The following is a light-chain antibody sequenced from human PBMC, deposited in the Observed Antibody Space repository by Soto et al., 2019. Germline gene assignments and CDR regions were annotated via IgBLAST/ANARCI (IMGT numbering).Light chain of an antibody. CDR1: QTIRRNY. V-gene: IGKV3-20*01. CDR3: QQYGSSPWT. CDR2: GAS. Sequence: ETVLTQSPGTLSLSPGERATLSCRASQTIRRNYLAWYRQTPGQAPRLLLYGASNRATGIADRFSGSGSGTDFTLIISRLEPEDFALYYCQQYGSSPWTFGQGTKVEIK. J-gene: IGKJ1*01.